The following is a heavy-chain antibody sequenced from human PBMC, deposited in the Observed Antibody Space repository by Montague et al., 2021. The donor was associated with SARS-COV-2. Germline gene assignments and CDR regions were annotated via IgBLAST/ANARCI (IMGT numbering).Heavy chain of an antibody. CDR2: INHSGTT. J-gene: IGHJ6*04. CDR1: GGSFSAYY. D-gene: IGHD4-11*01. Sequence: SETLSLTCAVYGGSFSAYYWSWIRQPPGRGLEWIGEINHSGTTNYKSSLESRLSMSVDTSKNQFSLNLSSVTAADTAVYYCARGITVTNLFYHYYGMDVWGKGTTVTVSS. V-gene: IGHV4-34*01. CDR3: ARGITVTNLFYHYYGMDV.